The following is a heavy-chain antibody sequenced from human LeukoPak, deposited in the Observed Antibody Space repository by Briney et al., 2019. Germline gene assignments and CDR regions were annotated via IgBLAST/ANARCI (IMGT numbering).Heavy chain of an antibody. V-gene: IGHV1-2*02. CDR3: ARGSDWDIVVVPAALFDY. Sequence: ASVKVSCKASGYTFTGYYMHWVRQAPGQGLEWMGWINPNSGGTNYAQKFQGRVTMTRDTSISTAYMELSRLRSDDTAVYYCARGSDWDIVVVPAALFDYWGQGTLVTVSS. D-gene: IGHD2-2*01. CDR2: INPNSGGT. J-gene: IGHJ4*02. CDR1: GYTFTGYY.